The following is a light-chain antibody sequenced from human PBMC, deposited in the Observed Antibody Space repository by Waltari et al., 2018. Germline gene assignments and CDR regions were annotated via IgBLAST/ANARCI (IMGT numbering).Light chain of an antibody. CDR3: QQYYSNPRM. V-gene: IGKV4-1*01. J-gene: IGKJ1*01. CDR1: QSVLYSSNNKNY. CDR2: WAS. Sequence: DIVMTQYPDSLAVSLGERATINCKSSQSVLYSSNNKNYLAWYQQKPGQPPKLLIYWASTRESGVPDRFSGSGSGTDFTLTISSLQAEEVAVYYCQQYYSNPRMFGQGTKVEIK.